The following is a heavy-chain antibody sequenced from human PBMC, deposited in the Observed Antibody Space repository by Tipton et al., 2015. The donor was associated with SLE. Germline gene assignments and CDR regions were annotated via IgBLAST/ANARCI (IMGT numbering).Heavy chain of an antibody. J-gene: IGHJ4*02. CDR3: ARGERSSMPDY. D-gene: IGHD2-2*01. Sequence: GLVKPSETLSLSCDVSGFSISSGYYWSWVRQPAGKGLEWIGRIYSSGTTNYNPSLESRVAISIDTSKNQFSLRLNSVTAADTAVYYCARGERSSMPDYWGQGTLVTVSS. CDR2: IYSSGTT. CDR1: GFSISSGYY. V-gene: IGHV4-61*02.